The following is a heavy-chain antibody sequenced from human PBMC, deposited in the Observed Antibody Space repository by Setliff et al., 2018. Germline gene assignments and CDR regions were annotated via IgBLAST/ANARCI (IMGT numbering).Heavy chain of an antibody. CDR3: ARGLLYGWSFDYFDY. CDR2: IKQDGTNE. D-gene: IGHD6-19*01. CDR1: GFTFSNYG. J-gene: IGHJ4*02. V-gene: IGHV3-7*01. Sequence: GGSLRLSCSASGFTFSNYGMHWIRQPPGKGLEWVANIKQDGTNEYYVDAVKGRFTISRDNSKNAVFLQLNRVTPEDTAVYYCARGLLYGWSFDYFDYWGQGTLVTVSS.